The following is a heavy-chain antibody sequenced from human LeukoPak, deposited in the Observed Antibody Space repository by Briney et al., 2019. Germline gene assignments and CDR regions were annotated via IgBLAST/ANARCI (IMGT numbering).Heavy chain of an antibody. CDR1: GFTLSSYA. Sequence: GGSLRLSCSASGFTLSSYAMHWVRQAPGKGLEYVSAISSNGGSTYYADSVKGRFTISRDNSKNTLYLQMSSLRAEDTAVYYCVTSYCCSICGHWFDPWGQGTLVTVSS. CDR3: VTSYCCSICGHWFDP. D-gene: IGHD2-2*01. CDR2: ISSNGGST. J-gene: IGHJ5*02. V-gene: IGHV3-64D*06.